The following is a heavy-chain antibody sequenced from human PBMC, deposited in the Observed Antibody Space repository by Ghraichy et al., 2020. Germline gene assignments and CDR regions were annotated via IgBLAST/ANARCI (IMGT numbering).Heavy chain of an antibody. CDR1: GGSFSGYY. V-gene: IGHV4-34*01. J-gene: IGHJ6*02. CDR3: ARRQQLVWRYYYGMDV. D-gene: IGHD6-6*01. Sequence: SETLSLTCAVYGGSFSGYYWSWIRQPPGKGLEWIGEINHSGSTNYNPSLKSRVTISVDTSKNQFSLKLSSVTAADTAVYYCARRQQLVWRYYYGMDVWGQGTTVTVSS. CDR2: INHSGST.